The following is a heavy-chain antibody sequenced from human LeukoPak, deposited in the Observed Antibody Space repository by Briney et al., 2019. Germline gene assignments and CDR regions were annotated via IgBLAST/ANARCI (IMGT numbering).Heavy chain of an antibody. V-gene: IGHV1-2*02. CDR3: ARGPLYCSNTNCHSNWFDP. CDR2: IHPNSGDT. J-gene: IGHJ5*02. CDR1: GYIFTGYY. D-gene: IGHD2-2*01. Sequence: ASVKVSCKASGYIFTGYYMHWLRQAPGQGLEWMGWIHPNSGDTYYAQKFQDRVTMTRDTSISTAYIEMTWLRSDDTAVYFCARGPLYCSNTNCHSNWFDPWGQGALVTVSS.